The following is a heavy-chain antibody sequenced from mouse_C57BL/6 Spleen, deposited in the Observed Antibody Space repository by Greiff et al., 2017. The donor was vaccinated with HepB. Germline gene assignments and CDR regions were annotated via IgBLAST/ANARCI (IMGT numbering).Heavy chain of an antibody. Sequence: QVQLQQSGAELVRPGASVKLSCKASGYTFTDYYINWVKQRPGQGLEWIARIYPGSGNTYYNEKFKGKATLTAEKSSSTAYMQLSSLTSEDSAVYFCARGPIAMDYWGQGTSVTVSS. V-gene: IGHV1-76*01. CDR2: IYPGSGNT. J-gene: IGHJ4*01. CDR1: GYTFTDYY. CDR3: ARGPIAMDY.